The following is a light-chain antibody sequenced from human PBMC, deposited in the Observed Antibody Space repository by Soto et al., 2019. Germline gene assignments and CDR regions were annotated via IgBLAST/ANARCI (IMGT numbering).Light chain of an antibody. J-gene: IGKJ1*01. V-gene: IGKV1-5*03. CDR1: QSLNSW. Sequence: DIQMTQSPSTLSASVGDRVSITCRASQSLNSWLAWYQQKPGKAPKLLIYKTSTLESGVPSRFSGSGSGTEFTLTISNLQPDDFATYYCQHCDTYWAFGPGTKVEVE. CDR3: QHCDTYWA. CDR2: KTS.